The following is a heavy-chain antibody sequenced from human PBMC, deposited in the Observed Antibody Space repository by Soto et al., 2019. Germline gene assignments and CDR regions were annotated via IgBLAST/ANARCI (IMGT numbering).Heavy chain of an antibody. Sequence: ASVKVSCKASGYTFTSYGISWVRQAPGQGLEWMGWISAYNGNTNYAQKLQGRVTMTTDTSTSTAYMELRSLRSDDTAVYYCARVKYDFWSGYPLDYYYGMDVWAQGNTVTVSS. CDR2: ISAYNGNT. CDR1: GYTFTSYG. CDR3: ARVKYDFWSGYPLDYYYGMDV. J-gene: IGHJ6*02. D-gene: IGHD3-3*01. V-gene: IGHV1-18*01.